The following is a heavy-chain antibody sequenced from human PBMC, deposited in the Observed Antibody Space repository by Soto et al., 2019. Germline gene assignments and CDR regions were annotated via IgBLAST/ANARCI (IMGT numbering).Heavy chain of an antibody. J-gene: IGHJ3*02. CDR1: GGSLSSYY. V-gene: IGHV4-59*08. CDR3: ARMIGGYDAFDI. Sequence: PSETLSLTCTVSGGSLSSYYWNWIRQPPGKGLEWIGYIYYSGSTSYNTSLKSRVTVSVDTSKNQFSLKLTSVTAADTAVYYCARMIGGYDAFDIWGRGTVVTVSS. CDR2: IYYSGST. D-gene: IGHD6-25*01.